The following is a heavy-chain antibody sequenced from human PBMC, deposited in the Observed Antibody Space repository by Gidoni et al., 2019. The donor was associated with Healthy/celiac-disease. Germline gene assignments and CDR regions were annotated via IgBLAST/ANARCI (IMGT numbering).Heavy chain of an antibody. Sequence: QVQLVQSGATVKKPGASVKVSCKASGYTFTSYDINWVRQATGQGLEWMGWMNPNSGNTGYAQKFQGRVTMTRNTSISTAYMELSSLRSEDTAVYYCARGNYGSGSYYYYGMDVWGQGTTVTVSS. CDR2: MNPNSGNT. J-gene: IGHJ6*02. CDR3: ARGNYGSGSYYYYGMDV. CDR1: GYTFTSYD. D-gene: IGHD3-10*01. V-gene: IGHV1-8*01.